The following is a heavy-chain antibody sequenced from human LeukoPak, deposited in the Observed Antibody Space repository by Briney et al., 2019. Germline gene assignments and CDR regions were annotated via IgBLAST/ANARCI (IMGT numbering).Heavy chain of an antibody. CDR2: IYYSGST. CDR1: GGSIISSSYY. V-gene: IGHV4-39*01. J-gene: IGHJ4*02. Sequence: SETLSLTCTVSGGSIISSSYYWGWIRQPPGKGLEWIVSIYYSGSTYYNPSLKSRVTISVDTSKNQFSLKLSSVTAADTAVYYCARRGGDFWCGYYKYYFDYWGQGTQVTVSS. D-gene: IGHD3-3*01. CDR3: ARRGGDFWCGYYKYYFDY.